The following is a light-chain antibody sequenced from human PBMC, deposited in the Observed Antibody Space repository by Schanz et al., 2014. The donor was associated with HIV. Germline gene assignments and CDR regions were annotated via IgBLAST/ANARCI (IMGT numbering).Light chain of an antibody. Sequence: QSVLTQPASVSGSPGQSITISCTGTSSDVGGYNYVSWYQHHPGKAPKLMIYDVSNRPSGVSNRFSGSKSGNTASLTISGLQAEDEADYYCCSFAGADSLFVFGIGTKVTVL. CDR1: SSDVGGYNY. CDR3: CSFAGADSLFV. J-gene: IGLJ1*01. V-gene: IGLV2-14*03. CDR2: DVS.